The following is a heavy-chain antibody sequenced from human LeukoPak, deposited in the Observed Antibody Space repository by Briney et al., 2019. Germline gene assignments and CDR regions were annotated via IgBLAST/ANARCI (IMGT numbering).Heavy chain of an antibody. Sequence: SSETLSLTCTVSGGSISGGSYYWSWIRQPAGKGLEWIGRIYTSGSTDYNPSLKSRVTMSVATSRNQFSLTLISVTAADTAVYFCARASDPREMAKISDAFDIWGQGTLVTVSS. CDR3: ARASDPREMAKISDAFDI. D-gene: IGHD5-24*01. CDR2: IYTSGST. CDR1: GGSISGGSYY. V-gene: IGHV4-61*02. J-gene: IGHJ3*02.